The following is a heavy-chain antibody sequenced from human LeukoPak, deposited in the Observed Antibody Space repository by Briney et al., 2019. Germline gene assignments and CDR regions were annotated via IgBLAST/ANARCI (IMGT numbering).Heavy chain of an antibody. CDR1: GSTFSSYA. CDR3: ARDKSPHGIAVACADY. V-gene: IGHV1-69*04. D-gene: IGHD6-19*01. CDR2: IIPILGIA. Sequence: ASVKVSCKASGSTFSSYAISWVRQAPGQGLEWMGRIIPILGIANYAQKFQGRVTITADKSTSTAYMELSSLRSEATAVYYCARDKSPHGIAVACADYWGQGTLVTVSS. J-gene: IGHJ4*02.